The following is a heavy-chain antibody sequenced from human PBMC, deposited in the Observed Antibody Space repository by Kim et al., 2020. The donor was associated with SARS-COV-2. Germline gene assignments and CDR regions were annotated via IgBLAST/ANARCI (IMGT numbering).Heavy chain of an antibody. CDR1: GYTFTRYG. V-gene: IGHV1-18*04. J-gene: IGHJ4*02. CDR3: ARDSPLVY. CDR2: ISAYNGST. Sequence: ASMKVSCKASGYTFTRYGISWVRQAPGQGLEWMGWISAYNGSTKYAQKFQGRVNMTTDTSTNTAYMELRSLRSDDTAVYYCARDSPLVYWGQGTLVTVSS.